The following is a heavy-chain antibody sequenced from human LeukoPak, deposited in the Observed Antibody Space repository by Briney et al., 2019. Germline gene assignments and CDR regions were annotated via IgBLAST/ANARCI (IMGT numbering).Heavy chain of an antibody. CDR2: INPNSGGT. CDR3: ARTGEYFDWLLSDDAFDI. J-gene: IGHJ3*02. D-gene: IGHD3-9*01. V-gene: IGHV1-2*02. Sequence: EASVKVSCKASGYTFTGYYMHWVRQAPGQGLEWMGWINPNSGGTNYAQKFQGRVTMTRDTSISTAYMELSRLRSDDTAVYYCARTGEYFDWLLSDDAFDIWGQGTMVTVSS. CDR1: GYTFTGYY.